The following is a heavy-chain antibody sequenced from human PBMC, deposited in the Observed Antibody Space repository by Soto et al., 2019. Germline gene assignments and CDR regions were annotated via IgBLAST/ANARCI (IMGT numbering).Heavy chain of an antibody. V-gene: IGHV3-33*01. Sequence: PGGSLRLSCAASGFTFSSYGMHWVRQAPGKGLEWVAVIWYDGSNKYYADSVKGRFTISRDNSKNTLYLQMNSLRAEDTAVYYCARPGKSGSHYYYYGMDVWGQGTTVTVSS. CDR2: IWYDGSNK. CDR3: ARPGKSGSHYYYYGMDV. CDR1: GFTFSSYG. J-gene: IGHJ6*02. D-gene: IGHD3-10*01.